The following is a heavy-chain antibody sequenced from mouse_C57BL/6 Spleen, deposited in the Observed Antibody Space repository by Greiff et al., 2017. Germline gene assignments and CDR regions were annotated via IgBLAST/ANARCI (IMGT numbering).Heavy chain of an antibody. V-gene: IGHV1-54*01. D-gene: IGHD2-5*01. J-gene: IGHJ2*01. CDR2: INPGSGGT. CDR3: ARDTDSNYAFDY. CDR1: GYAFTNYL. Sequence: VQLQQSGAELVRPGTSVKVSCKASGYAFTNYLIEWVKQRPGQGLEWIGVINPGSGGTNYNEKFKGKATLTADKSSSTAYMQLSSLTSEDSAVYFCARDTDSNYAFDYWGKGTTLTVSS.